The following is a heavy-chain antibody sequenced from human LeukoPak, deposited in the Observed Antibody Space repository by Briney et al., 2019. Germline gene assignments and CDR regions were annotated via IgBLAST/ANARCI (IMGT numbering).Heavy chain of an antibody. D-gene: IGHD6-19*01. CDR1: GFTFSSYE. J-gene: IGHJ4*02. V-gene: IGHV3-48*03. Sequence: PGGSLRLSCAASGFTFSSYEMNWVRQAPGKGLEWVSYISSSGSTIYYADSVKGRFTISRDNAKNSLYLQMNSLRAKDTAVYYCARARAYSRSGWYPHLDYWGQGTLVTVSS. CDR3: ARARAYSRSGWYPHLDY. CDR2: ISSSGSTI.